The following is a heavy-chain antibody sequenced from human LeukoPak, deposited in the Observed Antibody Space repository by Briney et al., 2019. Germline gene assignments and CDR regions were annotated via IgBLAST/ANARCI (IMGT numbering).Heavy chain of an antibody. CDR2: INHSGST. CDR1: GGSFSGYY. Sequence: SETLSLTCAVYGGSFSGYYWSWIRQPPGKGLEWIGEINHSGSTNYNPSLKSRVTISVDTSKNQFSLKLSSVTAADTAVYYCAREDPYYYYYYGMDVWGQGTTVTVSS. CDR3: AREDPYYYYYYGMDV. V-gene: IGHV4-34*01. D-gene: IGHD2-15*01. J-gene: IGHJ6*02.